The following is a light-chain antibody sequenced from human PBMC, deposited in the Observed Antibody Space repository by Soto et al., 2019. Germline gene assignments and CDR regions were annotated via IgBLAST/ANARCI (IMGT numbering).Light chain of an antibody. CDR3: QQYNSYSYT. V-gene: IGKV1-5*03. Sequence: DIQMTQSPSTLSASVGDRVTITCRASQSISSWLAWYQQKPGKAPKLLIDKASSLESGVPSRFSGSGSGTAFTLTISSLQPDAVATYYCQQYNSYSYTFGQGTKLEIK. CDR2: KAS. J-gene: IGKJ2*01. CDR1: QSISSW.